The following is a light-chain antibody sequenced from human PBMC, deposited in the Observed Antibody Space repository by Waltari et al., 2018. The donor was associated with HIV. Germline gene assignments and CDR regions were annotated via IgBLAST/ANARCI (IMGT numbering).Light chain of an antibody. CDR2: AAS. CDR1: HNINTS. J-gene: IGKJ1*01. V-gene: IGKV1-39*01. CDR3: QQSYTTPRT. Sequence: IQMTQSPSSLSASVGDRVTLSCRSSHNINTSLSWYQQTLGKAPKVLIFAASNLQTGVPSRFSGSGSGTVFALTISDLQREDFATYYCQQSYTTPRTFGQGTKVEIK.